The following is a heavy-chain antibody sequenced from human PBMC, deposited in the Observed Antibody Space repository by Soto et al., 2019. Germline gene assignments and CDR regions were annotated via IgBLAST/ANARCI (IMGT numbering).Heavy chain of an antibody. V-gene: IGHV4-34*01. CDR3: ARGRVRGVIRYYYYGMDV. CDR2: INHSGST. D-gene: IGHD3-10*01. J-gene: IGHJ6*02. Sequence: SETLSLTCAVYGGSFSGYYWSWIRQPPGKGLEWIGEINHSGSTNYNPSLKSRVTISVDTSKSQFSLKLSSVTAAGTAVYYCARGRVRGVIRYYYYGMDVWGQGTTVTVSS. CDR1: GGSFSGYY.